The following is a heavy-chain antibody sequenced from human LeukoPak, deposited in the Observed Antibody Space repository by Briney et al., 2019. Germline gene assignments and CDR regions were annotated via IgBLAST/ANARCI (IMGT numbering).Heavy chain of an antibody. V-gene: IGHV3-23*01. D-gene: IGHD3-22*01. CDR3: AKDPHYYDSENWFDP. J-gene: IGHJ5*02. CDR1: GFTFSSYG. Sequence: GGSLRLSCAASGFTFSSYGMSWVRQAPGKGLEWVSAISGSGGSTYYADSVKGRFTISRDNSKNTLYLQMNSLRAEDTAVYYRAKDPHYYDSENWFDPWGQGTLVTVSS. CDR2: ISGSGGST.